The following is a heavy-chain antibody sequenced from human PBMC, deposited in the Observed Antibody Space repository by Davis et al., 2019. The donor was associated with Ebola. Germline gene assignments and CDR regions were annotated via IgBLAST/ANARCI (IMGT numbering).Heavy chain of an antibody. CDR1: GFTFTTY. V-gene: IGHV3-30-3*01. CDR3: AKVLYCTGDPECPRKEYFHH. D-gene: IGHD2-8*02. Sequence: GESLKISCAASGFTFTTYYTLGPPGSRQGAGVGGSYSNKYYADSVKGRFTISRDNSKNTLSLQMNSLTSEDTALYYCAKVLYCTGDPECPRKEYFHHWGQGTLVTVSS. J-gene: IGHJ1*01. CDR2: SNK.